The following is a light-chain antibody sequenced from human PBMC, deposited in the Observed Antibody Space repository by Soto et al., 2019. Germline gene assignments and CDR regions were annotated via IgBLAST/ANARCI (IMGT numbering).Light chain of an antibody. CDR2: DVS. CDR3: CSYGGSYTWV. Sequence: QSALTQPRSVSGSPGQSVTISCTGTSGDVGGYNFVSWYQQHPGKVPTLVIFDVSHRPSGVPDRFSGSKSGNTASLTISGLQAEDEADYYCCSYGGSYTWVFGRGTKLTVL. J-gene: IGLJ2*01. V-gene: IGLV2-11*01. CDR1: SGDVGGYNF.